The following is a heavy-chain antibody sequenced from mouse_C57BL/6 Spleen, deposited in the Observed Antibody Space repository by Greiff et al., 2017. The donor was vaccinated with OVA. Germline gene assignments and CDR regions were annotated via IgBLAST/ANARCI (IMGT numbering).Heavy chain of an antibody. Sequence: EVQRVESGGGLVQPKGSLTLSCAASGFSFNTYAMNWVRQAPGKGLEWVARIRSKSNNYATYSADSVKDRFTISRDDSESMLYLQMNNLKTEDTAMYYCVSEDYDGADYWGQGTTLTVSS. J-gene: IGHJ2*01. CDR1: GFSFNTYA. CDR3: VSEDYDGADY. CDR2: IRSKSNNYAT. D-gene: IGHD2-4*01. V-gene: IGHV10-1*01.